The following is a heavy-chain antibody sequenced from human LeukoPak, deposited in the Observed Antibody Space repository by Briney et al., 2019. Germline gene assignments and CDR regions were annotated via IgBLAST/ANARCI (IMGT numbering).Heavy chain of an antibody. V-gene: IGHV1-8*01. D-gene: IGHD2-21*02. Sequence: ASVKVSCKASGYTFTSYDINWVRQATGQGLEWMGWMNPNGGNTGYAQKFQGRVTMTRNTSISTAYMELSSLRSEDTAVYYCARTAYCGGDCYSDWFDPWGQGTLVTVSS. J-gene: IGHJ5*02. CDR2: MNPNGGNT. CDR3: ARTAYCGGDCYSDWFDP. CDR1: GYTFTSYD.